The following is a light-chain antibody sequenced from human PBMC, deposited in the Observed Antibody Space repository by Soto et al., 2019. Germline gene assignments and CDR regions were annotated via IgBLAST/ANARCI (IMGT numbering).Light chain of an antibody. V-gene: IGKV4-1*01. J-gene: IGKJ1*01. CDR2: WAS. Sequence: DIVMTQSPDSLALSLGEKATINCTSSQSVLYSSNNKNYLAWYQQKPGQPPKALIYWASTRESGATDRFSGCGSGTDLTLTISSMQVEDVALYPCQQYYTTPWTFGQGPNVDI. CDR1: QSVLYSSNNKNY. CDR3: QQYYTTPWT.